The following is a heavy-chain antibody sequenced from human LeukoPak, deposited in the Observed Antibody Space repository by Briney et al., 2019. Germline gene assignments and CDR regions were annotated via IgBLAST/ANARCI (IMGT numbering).Heavy chain of an antibody. D-gene: IGHD7-27*01. CDR2: ISGSGAT. Sequence: PGGSLRLSCAASGFTFSTSAMTWVRQAPGKGLEWVSGISGSGATDYADSVKGRFTISRDNSKNTLYLRINSLRAEDTALYYCAKDLNWGGRWGQGTLVTVSS. J-gene: IGHJ4*02. V-gene: IGHV3-23*01. CDR3: AKDLNWGGR. CDR1: GFTFSTSA.